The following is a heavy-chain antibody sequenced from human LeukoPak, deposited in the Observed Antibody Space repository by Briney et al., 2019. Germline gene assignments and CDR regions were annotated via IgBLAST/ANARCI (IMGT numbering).Heavy chain of an antibody. CDR1: GFTFNNYA. D-gene: IGHD6-13*01. V-gene: IGHV3-23*01. Sequence: GGSLRLSCAASGFTFNNYAMSWVRQAPGKGLEWVSVIRGSGGSTYYADSVKGRFTISRDNAKNTLYLQMNSLRAKDTAIYYCARGPSHSSSWYGLDDWGQGALVTVFS. CDR3: ARGPSHSSSWYGLDD. J-gene: IGHJ4*02. CDR2: IRGSGGST.